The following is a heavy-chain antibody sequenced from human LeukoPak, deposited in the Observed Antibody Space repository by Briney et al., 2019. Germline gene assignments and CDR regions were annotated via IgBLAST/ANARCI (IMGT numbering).Heavy chain of an antibody. V-gene: IGHV1-2*02. CDR2: INPNSGGT. J-gene: IGHJ4*02. D-gene: IGHD6-13*01. CDR1: GYTFTNFV. CDR3: ARDGPYSSSPYDY. Sequence: ASVKVSCKASGYTFTNFVINWVRQAPGQGLEWMGWINPNSGGTNYAQKFQGRVTITRDTSISTAYMELSRLRSDDTAVYYCARDGPYSSSPYDYWGQGTLVTVSS.